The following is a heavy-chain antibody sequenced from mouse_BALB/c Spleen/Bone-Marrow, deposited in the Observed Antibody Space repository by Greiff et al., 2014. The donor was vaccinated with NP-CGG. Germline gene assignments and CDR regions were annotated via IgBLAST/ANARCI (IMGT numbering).Heavy chain of an antibody. V-gene: IGHV2-6-7*02. D-gene: IGHD1-1*01. CDR2: IWGDGST. CDR3: AKAFYYGSTYEGFVY. CDR1: GFSLTGYG. J-gene: IGHJ3*01. Sequence: VQLQESGPGLVAPSQSLSITCTVSGFSLTGYGVNWVRQPPGKGLEWLGMIWGDGSTDYNSTLKSRLSISKDNSKSQAFLKMNSLQTDDTARYYCAKAFYYGSTYEGFVYWGQGTLVTVSA.